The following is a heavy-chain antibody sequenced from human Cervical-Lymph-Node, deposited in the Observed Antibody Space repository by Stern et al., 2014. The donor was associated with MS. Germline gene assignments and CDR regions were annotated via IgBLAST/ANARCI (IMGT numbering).Heavy chain of an antibody. CDR2: INPNSGAT. V-gene: IGHV1-2*02. CDR3: ARISLGSGIDY. Sequence: QVHLVQSGAEVKKPGASVKVTCKTSENTFTGYYIHWVRQAPGQGLEWMVWINPNSGATNYAQRFQDRVSLTSDTSNSLAYMELDRLTSGDTAVYYCARISLGSGIDYWGQGSLVTVSS. J-gene: IGHJ4*02. D-gene: IGHD1-26*01. CDR1: ENTFTGYY.